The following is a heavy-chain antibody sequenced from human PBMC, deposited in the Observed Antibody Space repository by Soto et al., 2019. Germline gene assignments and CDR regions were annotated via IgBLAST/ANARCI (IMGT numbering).Heavy chain of an antibody. J-gene: IGHJ3*02. V-gene: IGHV3-9*01. Sequence: PGESLSLSCAASGFTFDDYAMHWVRQAPGKGLEWVSGISWNSGSIGYADSVKGRFTISRDNAKNSLYLQMNSLRAEDTALYYCAKAETSVLRYFDWLWGAFDIWGQGTMVTVSS. CDR3: AKAETSVLRYFDWLWGAFDI. CDR2: ISWNSGSI. CDR1: GFTFDDYA. D-gene: IGHD3-9*01.